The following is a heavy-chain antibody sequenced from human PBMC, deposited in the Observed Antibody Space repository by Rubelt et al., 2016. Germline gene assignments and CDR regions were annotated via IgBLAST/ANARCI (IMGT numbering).Heavy chain of an antibody. J-gene: IGHJ4*02. V-gene: IGHV4-31*01. CDR2: IYYSGST. CDR3: ARGHRDRLRYCGGDCYRN. Sequence: QVQLQESGPGLVKPSQTLSLTCTVSGGSISSGGYYWSWIRQHPGKGLEWIGYIYYSGSTYYNPSLKSQVTLSVDTSTNQFYLKLSSVTAADTALYYCARGHRDRLRYCGGDCYRNWGQGTLVTVSS. D-gene: IGHD2-21*02. CDR1: GGSISSGGYY.